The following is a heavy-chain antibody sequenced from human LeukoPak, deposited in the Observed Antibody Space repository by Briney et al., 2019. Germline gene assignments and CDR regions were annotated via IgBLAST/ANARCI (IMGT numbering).Heavy chain of an antibody. D-gene: IGHD6-6*01. Sequence: SETLSLTCTVSGGSISSSTYYWGRIRQPPGKGLEWTGSIYSVATSYNPSLKSRVTISVDTSKNQSSLKLTSVTAADTAVYYCARHFGSSSVSPYDYWGQGTLLTVSS. CDR2: IYSVAT. CDR1: GGSISSSTYY. V-gene: IGHV4-39*01. J-gene: IGHJ4*02. CDR3: ARHFGSSSVSPYDY.